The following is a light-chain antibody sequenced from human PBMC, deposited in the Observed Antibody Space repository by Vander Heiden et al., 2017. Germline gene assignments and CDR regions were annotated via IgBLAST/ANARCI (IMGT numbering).Light chain of an antibody. CDR2: KAS. CDR1: QSISSW. Sequence: DIQMTQSPSTLSASVGDRVTITFRASQSISSWLAWDQQKPGKSPKLLIYKASSLASGVPSRFSGSGSGTEFTLTISSLQPDDFATYYCQQYNSYQWTFGQGTRVEIK. V-gene: IGKV1-5*03. J-gene: IGKJ1*01. CDR3: QQYNSYQWT.